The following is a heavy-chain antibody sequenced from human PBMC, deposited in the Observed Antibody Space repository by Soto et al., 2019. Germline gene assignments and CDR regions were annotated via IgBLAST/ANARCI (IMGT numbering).Heavy chain of an antibody. CDR3: ARTVTVSGEYIDY. CDR2: VYYTGST. V-gene: IGHV4-59*01. CDR1: GGSISGSY. D-gene: IGHD6-19*01. J-gene: IGHJ4*02. Sequence: SETLSLTCSVSGGSISGSYWSWIRQSPGKGLEWLGYVYYTGSTNYSPSLRSRVSISVDTSKNEFSLRLSSVTAADTAVYFCARTVTVSGEYIDYLGQGNQVTVSS.